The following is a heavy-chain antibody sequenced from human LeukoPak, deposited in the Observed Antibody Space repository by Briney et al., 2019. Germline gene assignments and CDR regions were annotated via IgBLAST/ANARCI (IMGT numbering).Heavy chain of an antibody. V-gene: IGHV4-59*01. J-gene: IGHJ4*02. CDR2: IYYSGST. Sequence: SETLSLTCTVSGGSISSYYWSWTRQPPGKGLEWIGYIYYSGSTNYNPSLKSRVTISVDTSKNQFSLKLSSVTAADMAVYYCARVVSDYYDSSGYLDYRGQGTLVTVSS. D-gene: IGHD3-22*01. CDR3: ARVVSDYYDSSGYLDY. CDR1: GGSISSYY.